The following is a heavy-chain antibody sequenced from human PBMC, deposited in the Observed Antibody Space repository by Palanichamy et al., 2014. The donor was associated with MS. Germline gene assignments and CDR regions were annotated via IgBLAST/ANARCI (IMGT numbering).Heavy chain of an antibody. D-gene: IGHD3-10*01. Sequence: QVQLVQSGAEVKEPGASVRVSCKASGYTFSSYGISWARQAPGQGLEWMGWISTYNGNTKYAQKFQDRVTMTTDTSTTTAHMDLRSLRSDDSAVYFSARDIGPVPGDYYYGLDVWGQGTTVTVSS. J-gene: IGHJ6*02. CDR1: GYTFSSYG. V-gene: IGHV1-18*04. CDR2: ISTYNGNT. CDR3: ARDIGPVPGDYYYGLDV.